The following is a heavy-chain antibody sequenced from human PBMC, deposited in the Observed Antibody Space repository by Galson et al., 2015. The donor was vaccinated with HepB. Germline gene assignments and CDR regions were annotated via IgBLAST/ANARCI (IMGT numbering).Heavy chain of an antibody. D-gene: IGHD1-20*01. CDR3: VRDNWNADPGWFNP. V-gene: IGHV3-48*02. CDR2: ISSEGRTM. CDR1: GFTFSSYS. J-gene: IGHJ5*02. Sequence: SLRLSCAASGFTFSSYSMNWVRQAPGKGLEFVAHISSEGRTMYYADSVKGRFTISRDNVGNLLYLQMNSLKDQDTAVYRCVRDNWNADPGWFNPWGQGTLVTVSS.